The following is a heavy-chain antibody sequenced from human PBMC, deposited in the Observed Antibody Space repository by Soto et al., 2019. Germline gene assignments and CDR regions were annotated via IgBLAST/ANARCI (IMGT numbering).Heavy chain of an antibody. V-gene: IGHV1-18*01. CDR2: ISPHNVNT. CDR1: GYTFTNYA. Sequence: QVHLVQSGAGVKKPGASVKVSCKASGYTFTNYAINWVRQAPGQGLEWMGWISPHNVNTIYAQKLQDRVTMTTDTSTSTAYMELRSLRSDDTAVYFCARGRLYQLLSGNDAFDIWGQGTVVTVSS. CDR3: ARGRLYQLLSGNDAFDI. D-gene: IGHD2-2*01. J-gene: IGHJ3*02.